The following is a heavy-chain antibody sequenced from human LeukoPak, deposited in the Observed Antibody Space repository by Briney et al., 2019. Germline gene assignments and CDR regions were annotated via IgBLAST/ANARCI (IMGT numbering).Heavy chain of an antibody. V-gene: IGHV4-38-2*01. CDR1: GYSISSGYY. Sequence: SETLSLTCAVSGYSISSGYYWGWIRQPPGKGLEWIGSIYHSGSTYYNPSLKSRVTISVDTSKNQFSLKLSSVTAADTAVYYCARRRVRYSSSQGEFDPWGQGTLVTVSS. D-gene: IGHD6-13*01. J-gene: IGHJ5*02. CDR3: ARRRVRYSSSQGEFDP. CDR2: IYHSGST.